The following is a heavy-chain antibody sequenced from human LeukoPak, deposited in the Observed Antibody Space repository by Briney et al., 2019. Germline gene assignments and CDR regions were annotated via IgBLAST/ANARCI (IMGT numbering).Heavy chain of an antibody. D-gene: IGHD3-10*01. J-gene: IGHJ4*02. CDR2: IIPVFGTA. CDR3: AREADYYGSGRSPFFDY. Sequence: SVKVSCKASGGTFSSYAISWVRQAPGQGLEWMGGIIPVFGTANYAQKFQGRVTITADESTSTAYMELSSLRSEDTAVYYCAREADYYGSGRSPFFDYWGQGTLVTVSS. CDR1: GGTFSSYA. V-gene: IGHV1-69*01.